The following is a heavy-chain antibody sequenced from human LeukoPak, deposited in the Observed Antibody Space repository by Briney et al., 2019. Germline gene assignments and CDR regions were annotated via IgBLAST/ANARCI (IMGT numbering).Heavy chain of an antibody. CDR2: IQFDGSNK. V-gene: IGHV3-30*02. CDR3: ASLWGRGYSYSRLGY. J-gene: IGHJ4*02. D-gene: IGHD5-18*01. CDR1: GFTFSSYG. Sequence: PGGSLRLSCAASGFTFSSYGMHWVRQAPGKGLEWVAFIQFDGSNKYYADSMKGRFTISRDNSKNTLYLQMNSLRAEDTAVYYCASLWGRGYSYSRLGYWGQGTLVTVSS.